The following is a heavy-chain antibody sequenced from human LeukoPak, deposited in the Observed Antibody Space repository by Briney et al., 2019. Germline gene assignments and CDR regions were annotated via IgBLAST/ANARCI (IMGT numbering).Heavy chain of an antibody. J-gene: IGHJ4*02. CDR3: ARDLNYYDSSGYYYFFDY. V-gene: IGHV1-69*13. CDR1: GGTFSSYA. CDR2: IILIFGTA. Sequence: GASVKVSCKASGGTFSSYAISWVRQAPGQGLEWMGGIILIFGTANYAQKFQGRVTITADESTSTAYMELSSLRSEDTAVYYCARDLNYYDSSGYYYFFDYWGQGTLVTVSS. D-gene: IGHD3-22*01.